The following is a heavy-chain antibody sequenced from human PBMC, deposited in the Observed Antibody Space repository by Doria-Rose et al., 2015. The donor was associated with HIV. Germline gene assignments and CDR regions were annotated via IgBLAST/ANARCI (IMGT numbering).Heavy chain of an antibody. CDR3: ARIKSSRWYHKYYFDF. D-gene: IGHD6-13*01. J-gene: IGHJ4*02. V-gene: IGHV2-26*01. CDR2: IFSDDER. Sequence: QVTLKESGPVLVKPTETLTLTCTVSGVSLSSPGMGVSWIRQTPGKALEWLAQIFSDDERSYTTSLKSRLTISRGTSKSQVVLTMTDMDPVDTATYYCARIKSSRWYHKYYFDFWGQGTLVIVSA. CDR1: GVSLSSPGMG.